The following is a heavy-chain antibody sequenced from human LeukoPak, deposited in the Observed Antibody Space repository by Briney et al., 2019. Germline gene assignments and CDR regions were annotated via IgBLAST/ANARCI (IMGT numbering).Heavy chain of an antibody. CDR1: GFTFSSYG. Sequence: GRSLRLSCAASGFTFSSYGMHWVRQAPGKGLEWVAVIQYDGSKESYGDSVKGRFTISRDNSKNTLYLQMNNLRAEDTAVYYCARDMGIGGYCSSASCSTFDYWGQGTLVTVSS. V-gene: IGHV3-33*01. CDR3: ARDMGIGGYCSSASCSTFDY. D-gene: IGHD2-2*01. J-gene: IGHJ4*02. CDR2: IQYDGSKE.